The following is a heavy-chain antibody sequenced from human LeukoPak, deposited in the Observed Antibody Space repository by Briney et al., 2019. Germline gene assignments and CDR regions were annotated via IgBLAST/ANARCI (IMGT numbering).Heavy chain of an antibody. CDR1: GFTFSRYA. CDR2: ISYDGSKE. V-gene: IGHV3-30-3*01. J-gene: IGHJ4*02. D-gene: IGHD2-2*01. Sequence: GGSLRLSCAASGFTFSRYAMHWVRQAPGKGLEWVAAISYDGSKESYADSVKGRFTVSRDNSKNTLYLQMNSPRAEDTAVYYCAREGGYCSSTTCYFDSWGQGTLLTVSS. CDR3: AREGGYCSSTTCYFDS.